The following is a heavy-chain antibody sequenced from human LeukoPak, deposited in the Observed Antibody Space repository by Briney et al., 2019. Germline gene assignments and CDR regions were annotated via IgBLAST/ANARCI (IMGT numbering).Heavy chain of an antibody. CDR2: LNSDGRTT. V-gene: IGHV3-74*01. CDR3: ARGSDETVTISGWFDP. J-gene: IGHJ5*02. CDR1: GFTFSNHW. D-gene: IGHD4-17*01. Sequence: PGGSLRLSCAASGFTFSNHWMHWVRQGPGKGLVWVSRLNSDGRTTTYADSVKGRFTISRDNAENTLYLQMNSLRVEDTAVYYCARGSDETVTISGWFDPWGQGTLVTVSS.